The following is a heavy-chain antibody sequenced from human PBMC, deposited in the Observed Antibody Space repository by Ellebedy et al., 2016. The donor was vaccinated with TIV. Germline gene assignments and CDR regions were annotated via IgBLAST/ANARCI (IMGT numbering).Heavy chain of an antibody. J-gene: IGHJ5*02. CDR3: ARGEGYGDYEKVPYNWFDP. CDR2: IIPIFGTA. V-gene: IGHV1-69*13. CDR1: GGTFSSYA. D-gene: IGHD4-17*01. Sequence: SVKVSCXASGGTFSSYAISWVRQAPGQGLEWMGGIIPIFGTANYAQKFQGRVTITADESTSTAYMELSSLRSEDTAVYYCARGEGYGDYEKVPYNWFDPWGQGTLVTVSS.